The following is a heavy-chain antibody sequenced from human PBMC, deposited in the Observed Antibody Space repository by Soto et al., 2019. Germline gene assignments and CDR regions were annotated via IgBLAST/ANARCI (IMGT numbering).Heavy chain of an antibody. V-gene: IGHV4-30-2*01. CDR2: IYHSGST. CDR3: ARGGIAAAVRYYYYGMDV. J-gene: IGHJ6*02. Sequence: PSETLSLTCAVSGGSISSGGYSWSWIRQPPGKGLEWIGYIYHSGSTYYNPSLKSRVTISVDRSKNQFSLKLSSVTAADTAVYYCARGGIAAAVRYYYYGMDVWGQGTTVTVSS. CDR1: GGSISSGGYS. D-gene: IGHD6-13*01.